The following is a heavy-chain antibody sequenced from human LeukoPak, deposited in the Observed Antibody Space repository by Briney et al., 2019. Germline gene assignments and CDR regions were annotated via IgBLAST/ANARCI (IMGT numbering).Heavy chain of an antibody. Sequence: GGSLRLSCAASGFSFSSYAMSGVRPAPGKGLGGVSAISGSGGSTYYADSVKGRFTISRDNSKNTLYLQMNSLRAEDTAVYYCAKAKGLRYFDWSDAFDIWGQGTMVTVSS. V-gene: IGHV3-23*01. D-gene: IGHD3-9*01. J-gene: IGHJ3*02. CDR2: ISGSGGST. CDR1: GFSFSSYA. CDR3: AKAKGLRYFDWSDAFDI.